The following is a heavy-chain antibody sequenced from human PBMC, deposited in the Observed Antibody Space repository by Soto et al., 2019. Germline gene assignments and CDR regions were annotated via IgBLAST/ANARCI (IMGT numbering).Heavy chain of an antibody. J-gene: IGHJ4*02. CDR3: AQRRGGVYWNDGDFDF. CDR1: GFSLTSRTVG. V-gene: IGHV2-5*02. CDR2: IYWDDDK. D-gene: IGHD1-1*01. Sequence: QITLKESGPTLLKPTETLTLTCSFYGFSLTSRTVGVGWIRQPPGKALECLALIYWDDDKRYSPSLRSRPAITKDPSKTQVVLTRTDVDPRDTATYSCAQRRGGVYWNDGDFDFWGQGTLVTVSS.